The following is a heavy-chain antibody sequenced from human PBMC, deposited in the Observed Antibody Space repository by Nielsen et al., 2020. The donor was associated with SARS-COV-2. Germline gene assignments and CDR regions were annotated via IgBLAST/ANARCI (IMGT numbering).Heavy chain of an antibody. CDR1: GYTFTSYD. D-gene: IGHD2-2*02. CDR2: MNPNSGNT. J-gene: IGHJ5*02. CDR3: ARLVVPAAIRDNWFDP. V-gene: IGHV1-8*01. Sequence: ASVKVSCKASGYTFTSYDINWVRQATGQGLEWMGWMNPNSGNTGYAQKFQGRVTMTRNTSISTAYMELSSLRSDDTAVYYCARLVVPAAIRDNWFDPWGQGTLVTVSS.